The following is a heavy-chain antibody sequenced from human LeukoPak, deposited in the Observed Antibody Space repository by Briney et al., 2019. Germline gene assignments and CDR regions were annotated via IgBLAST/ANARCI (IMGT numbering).Heavy chain of an antibody. V-gene: IGHV1-69*13. Sequence: SVKASCKASGGTFSSYSISWVRQAPGQGLEWMGGIIPIFDTADYAQKFQGRVTITADESTSTAYMELSSLRSEDTAVFYCARISLGAIWGYYYGMDVWGQGTTVTVSS. CDR2: IIPIFDTA. D-gene: IGHD1-26*01. J-gene: IGHJ6*02. CDR1: GGTFSSYS. CDR3: ARISLGAIWGYYYGMDV.